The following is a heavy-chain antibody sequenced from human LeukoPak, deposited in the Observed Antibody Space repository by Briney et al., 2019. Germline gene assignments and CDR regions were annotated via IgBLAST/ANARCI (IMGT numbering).Heavy chain of an antibody. CDR2: LWYDGSNK. CDR1: GFTLRSYG. CDR3: AKDAGYCSGGSCSYFDY. V-gene: IGHV3-33*06. Sequence: GGSLRLSCSASGFTLRSYGMHWVRQGPGKGLGGVAVLWYDGSNKYYADSVKGRFTISRDNSKNTLYLQMNSLRAEDTAVYYCAKDAGYCSGGSCSYFDYWGQGTLVTVSS. D-gene: IGHD2-15*01. J-gene: IGHJ4*02.